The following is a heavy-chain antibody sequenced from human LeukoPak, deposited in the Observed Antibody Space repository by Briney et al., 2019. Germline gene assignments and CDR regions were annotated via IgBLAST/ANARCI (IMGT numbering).Heavy chain of an antibody. CDR1: GFTFTSSA. Sequence: GTSVKVSCKASGFTFTSSAVQWVREARGQRLEWIGWIVVGSGNTNYAQKFQERVTITRDMSTSTVYMELSSLRSEDTAVYYCAAEGRPTVVTFRKGAVDLWGQGTMVTVSS. CDR3: AAEGRPTVVTFRKGAVDL. V-gene: IGHV1-58*01. J-gene: IGHJ3*01. CDR2: IVVGSGNT. D-gene: IGHD4-23*01.